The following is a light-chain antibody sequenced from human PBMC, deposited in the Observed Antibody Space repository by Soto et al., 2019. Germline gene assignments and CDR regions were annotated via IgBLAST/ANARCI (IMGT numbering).Light chain of an antibody. CDR2: DAS. J-gene: IGKJ5*01. V-gene: IGKV1-33*01. CDR3: QHYTSDSIAT. Sequence: DIQMTQSPSSLSASVGDRVTITCQASQNINNYLNWYQQKPGRAPKLLIYDASNLEAGVPSRFRGSGSGTEFTLTISSLQPDDFATYHCQHYTSDSIATFGQGTRLEIK. CDR1: QNINNY.